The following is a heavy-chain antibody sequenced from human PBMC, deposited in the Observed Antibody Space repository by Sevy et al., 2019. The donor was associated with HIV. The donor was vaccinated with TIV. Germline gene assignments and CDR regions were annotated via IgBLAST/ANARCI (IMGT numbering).Heavy chain of an antibody. Sequence: GESLKISCAASGFTFDDHTMHWVRQPPGKGLEWVSLISWDGGSTYYADSVKGRFTISRDNSKNSLLLQMNSLGAEDTALYYCAKDMASEGGGAYYFDYWGQGTLVTVSS. V-gene: IGHV3-43*01. CDR2: ISWDGGST. D-gene: IGHD3-16*01. J-gene: IGHJ4*02. CDR3: AKDMASEGGGAYYFDY. CDR1: GFTFDDHT.